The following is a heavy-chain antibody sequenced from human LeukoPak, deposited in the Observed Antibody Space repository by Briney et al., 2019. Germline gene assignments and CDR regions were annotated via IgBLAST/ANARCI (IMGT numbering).Heavy chain of an antibody. D-gene: IGHD3-16*02. V-gene: IGHV4-34*01. CDR2: INHSGST. J-gene: IGHJ6*02. CDR1: GGSFSGYY. CDR3: ARGSNTRNYDYVWGSYRYYYGMDV. Sequence: SGTLSLTCAVYGGSFSGYYWSWIRQPPGKGLEWIGEINHSGSTNYNPSLKSRVTISVDTSKNQFSLKLSSVTAADTAVYYCARGSNTRNYDYVWGSYRYYYGMDVWGQGTTVTVSS.